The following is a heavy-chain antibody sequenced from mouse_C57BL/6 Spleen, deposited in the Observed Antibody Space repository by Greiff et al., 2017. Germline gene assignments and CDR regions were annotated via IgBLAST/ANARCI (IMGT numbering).Heavy chain of an antibody. J-gene: IGHJ3*01. CDR2: INPSNGGT. Sequence: VQGVESGTELVKPGASVKLSCKASGYTFTSYWMHWVKQRPGQGLEWIGNINPSNGGTNYNEKFKSKATLTVDKSSSTAYMQLSSLTSEDSADYYCARAIYYDYDGFAYWGQGTLVTVSA. CDR1: GYTFTSYW. V-gene: IGHV1-53*01. D-gene: IGHD2-4*01. CDR3: ARAIYYDYDGFAY.